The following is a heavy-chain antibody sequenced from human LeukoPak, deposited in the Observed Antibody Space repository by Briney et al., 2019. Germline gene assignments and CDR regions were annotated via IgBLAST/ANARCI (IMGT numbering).Heavy chain of an antibody. CDR1: GGSISSGGYY. D-gene: IGHD6-19*01. CDR2: IYYSGST. J-gene: IGHJ4*02. Sequence: PSETLSLTCTVSGGSISSGGYYWSWIRQHPGKGLEWIGYIYYSGSTYYNPSLKSRVTISVDTSKNQFSLKLSSVTAADTAVYYCARAVAVAGQIIDNWGQGTLVTVYS. CDR3: ARAVAVAGQIIDN. V-gene: IGHV4-31*03.